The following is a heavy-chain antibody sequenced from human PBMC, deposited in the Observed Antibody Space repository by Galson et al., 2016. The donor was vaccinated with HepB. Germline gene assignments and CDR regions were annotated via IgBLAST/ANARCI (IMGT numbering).Heavy chain of an antibody. CDR1: GFTFSHYG. J-gene: IGHJ4*02. V-gene: IGHV3-64*02. CDR2: ISGSGGST. CDR3: TRNPSGLIIGYFDS. Sequence: SLRLSCAASGFTFSHYGIHWVRQAPGKGLQYVSGISGSGGSTYYADSVKGRFTVSRDDSKNTLYLQMGSLKTDDMAVYYCTRNPSGLIIGYFDSWGQGTLVTVSS. D-gene: IGHD3/OR15-3a*01.